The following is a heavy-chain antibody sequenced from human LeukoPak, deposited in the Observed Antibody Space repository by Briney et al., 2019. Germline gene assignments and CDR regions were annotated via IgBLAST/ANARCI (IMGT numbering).Heavy chain of an antibody. CDR2: IFHTGRT. CDR1: GASMSSFY. CDR3: ARRGGYDYVWGSYTDYYYGMDV. J-gene: IGHJ6*02. Sequence: PSDTLSLTCTVSGASMSSFYWSWIRQPPGKGLEWVGYIFHTGRTRYSPSLQGRLTMSIDTSQHQFSLKLSSVTAADTAVYYCARRGGYDYVWGSYTDYYYGMDVWGQGTTVTVSS. V-gene: IGHV4-59*08. D-gene: IGHD3-16*01.